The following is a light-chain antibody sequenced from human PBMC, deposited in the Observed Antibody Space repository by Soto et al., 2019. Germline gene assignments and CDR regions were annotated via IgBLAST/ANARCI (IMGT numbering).Light chain of an antibody. CDR1: QSVSSSY. J-gene: IGKJ2*01. CDR2: DAS. Sequence: EIVLTQSPGTRSLSPGERASLSCKASQSVSSSYLAWYQQKPGQAPRLLIYDASSRATGIPDRFSGSGSGTDFTLTIRRLEPEDVAVYYCQQYGSSTGYTFGQGTKLEIK. CDR3: QQYGSSTGYT. V-gene: IGKV3-20*01.